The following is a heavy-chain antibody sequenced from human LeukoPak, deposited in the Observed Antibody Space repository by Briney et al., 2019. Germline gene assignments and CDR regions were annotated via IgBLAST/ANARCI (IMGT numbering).Heavy chain of an antibody. Sequence: GGSLRLSCAASGFTFSSYAMGWVRQAPGKGLEWVSAISGSGGSTYYADSVKGRFTISRDNSKNTLYLQMNSLRAEDTAVYYCAKVLGYCSGGSCYATSFDYWGQGTLVTVSS. V-gene: IGHV3-23*01. CDR2: ISGSGGST. CDR3: AKVLGYCSGGSCYATSFDY. D-gene: IGHD2-15*01. CDR1: GFTFSSYA. J-gene: IGHJ4*02.